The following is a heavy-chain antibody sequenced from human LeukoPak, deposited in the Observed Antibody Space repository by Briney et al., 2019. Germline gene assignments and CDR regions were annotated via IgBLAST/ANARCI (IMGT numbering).Heavy chain of an antibody. CDR3: ARELMVETVYHFDY. CDR2: LNQDGSEK. V-gene: IGHV3-7*01. J-gene: IGHJ4*02. CDR1: GFTFSYYW. Sequence: GGSLRLSCAASGFTFSYYWMSWVRQAPGKGLEWVANLNQDGSEKYYVDSVKGRFTISKDNAKYSVYLQMNSLRAEDTALYYCARELMVETVYHFDYWGQGTLVTVSS. D-gene: IGHD2-8*01.